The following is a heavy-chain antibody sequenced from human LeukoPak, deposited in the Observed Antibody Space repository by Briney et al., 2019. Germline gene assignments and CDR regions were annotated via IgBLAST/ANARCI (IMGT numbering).Heavy chain of an antibody. CDR3: ARTRSGCSTTNCYPYEMDV. D-gene: IGHD2/OR15-2a*01. CDR2: IIPVFGAA. J-gene: IGHJ6*02. CDR1: GGTSSSYG. Sequence: SVKVSCKASGGTSSSYGVSWRRQAPGQGLEWMGGIIPVFGAANYAQGFRGRVTLTADESTNTAYMDLSGLRSEDTAVYYCARTRSGCSTTNCYPYEMDVWGQGTTVTVSS. V-gene: IGHV1-69*01.